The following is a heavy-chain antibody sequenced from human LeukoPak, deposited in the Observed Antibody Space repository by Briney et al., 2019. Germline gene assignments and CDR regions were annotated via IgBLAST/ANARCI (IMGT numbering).Heavy chain of an antibody. CDR2: IYTSGST. Sequence: SQTLSLTCTVSGGSISSGGYYWSWIRQPAGKGLEWIGRIYTSGSTNYNPSLKSRVTISVDTSKNQFSLKLSSVTAADTAVYYCARGVLESSHPHFDYWGQGTLVTVSS. J-gene: IGHJ4*02. V-gene: IGHV4-61*02. D-gene: IGHD3-3*01. CDR1: GGSISSGGYY. CDR3: ARGVLESSHPHFDY.